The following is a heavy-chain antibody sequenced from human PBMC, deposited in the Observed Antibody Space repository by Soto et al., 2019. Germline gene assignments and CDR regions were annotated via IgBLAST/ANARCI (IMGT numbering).Heavy chain of an antibody. CDR1: GGSISSYY. V-gene: IGHV4-59*01. Sequence: LSLTCTVSGGSISSYYWSWIRQPPGKGLEWIGYIYYSGSTNYNPSLKSRVTISVDTSKNQFSLKLSSVTAADTAVYYCARDAPFHYMDVWGKGTTVTVSS. CDR3: ARDAPFHYMDV. CDR2: IYYSGST. J-gene: IGHJ6*03.